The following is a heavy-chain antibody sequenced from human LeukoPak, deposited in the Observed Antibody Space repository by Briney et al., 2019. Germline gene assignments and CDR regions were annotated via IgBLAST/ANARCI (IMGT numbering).Heavy chain of an antibody. D-gene: IGHD3-22*01. J-gene: IGHJ4*02. CDR3: ARELLGAYDSSGYTFDY. Sequence: ASVKISCNASGYTFTGYYLHWVRQAPGQGLEWMGIIIPSSGSTSYAQKFQGRVTMTRDTSTSTVYMELSSLRSEDTAVYYCARELLGAYDSSGYTFDYWGQGTLVTVSS. V-gene: IGHV1-46*01. CDR1: GYTFTGYY. CDR2: IIPSSGST.